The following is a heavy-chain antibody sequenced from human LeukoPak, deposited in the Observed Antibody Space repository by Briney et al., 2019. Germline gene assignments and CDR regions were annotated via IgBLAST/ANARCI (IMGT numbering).Heavy chain of an antibody. D-gene: IGHD6-13*01. CDR1: GFTFSDYT. CDR2: ISISSSVI. CDR3: ARDDGGSWGDY. V-gene: IGHV3-21*01. J-gene: IGHJ4*02. Sequence: GGSLRLSCAASGFTFSDYTMNWVRQAPGRGLEWLASISISSSVIYYADSVKGRFTISRDNAKNSLYLQMNSLRAGDTAVYYCARDDGGSWGDYWGQGTLVTVSS.